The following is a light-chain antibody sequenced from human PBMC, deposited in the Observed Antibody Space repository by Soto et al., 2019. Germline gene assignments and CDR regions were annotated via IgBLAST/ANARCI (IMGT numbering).Light chain of an antibody. J-gene: IGKJ1*01. CDR3: QKYNSYSWT. CDR1: QSISSW. CDR2: KAS. V-gene: IGKV1-5*03. Sequence: DIQMHKSPSTLSASVGDSVPITCRASQSISSWLAWYQQKPGKAPKLLIYKASSLESGVPSRFSGSGSGTEFTLTISSLQPDEFATYYCQKYNSYSWTVGQGNKVDIK.